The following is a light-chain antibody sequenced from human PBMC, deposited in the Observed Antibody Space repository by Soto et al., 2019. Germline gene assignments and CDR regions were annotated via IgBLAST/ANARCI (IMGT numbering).Light chain of an antibody. CDR1: QSISSSY. J-gene: IGKJ1*01. CDR2: DAS. V-gene: IGKV3-20*01. CDR3: QQYGSSRT. Sequence: EIVLTQSPGTLSLSPGERATLSCRASQSISSSYLAWYQQKPGQAPRLLIYDASSRATGTPDRFSGSASGTDFTLTIRRLEPEDFAVYYCQQYGSSRTFGQGTKVEIK.